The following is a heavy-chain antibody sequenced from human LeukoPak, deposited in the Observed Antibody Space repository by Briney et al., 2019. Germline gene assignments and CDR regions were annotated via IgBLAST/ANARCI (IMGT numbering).Heavy chain of an antibody. V-gene: IGHV4-61*02. CDR1: GGSISSGSYY. Sequence: SETLSLTCTVSGGSISSGSYYWSWIRQPAGKGLEWIGRIYTSGSTHYNPSLKSRVTISVDTSKNQFSLKLSSVTAADTAVYYCAIVYCSGGSCYGREAFDIWGQGTMVTVSS. D-gene: IGHD2-15*01. CDR3: AIVYCSGGSCYGREAFDI. CDR2: IYTSGST. J-gene: IGHJ3*02.